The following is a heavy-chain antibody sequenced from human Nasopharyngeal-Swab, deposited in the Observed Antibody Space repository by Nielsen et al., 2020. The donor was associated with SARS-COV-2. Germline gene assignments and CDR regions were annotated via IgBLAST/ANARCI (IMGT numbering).Heavy chain of an antibody. Sequence: GESLKISCAASGFTFSDYYMSWIRQAPGKGLEWVSYISSSSSYTNYADSVKGRFTISRDNAKNSLYLQMNSLRAEDTAVYYCARDRDCSGGSCYSSTNDAFDIWGQGTMVTVSS. CDR2: ISSSSSYT. J-gene: IGHJ3*02. CDR3: ARDRDCSGGSCYSSTNDAFDI. D-gene: IGHD2-15*01. V-gene: IGHV3-11*06. CDR1: GFTFSDYY.